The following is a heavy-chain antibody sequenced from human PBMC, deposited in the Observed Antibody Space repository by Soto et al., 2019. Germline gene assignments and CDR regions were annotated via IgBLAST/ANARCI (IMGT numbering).Heavy chain of an antibody. Sequence: ESLRLSCTASGFTFSSYWMSWVRQAPGKGLEWVANIKQDGSEQYYVDSVKGRFTISRDNAKTSMYLQVNSLRAEDTAMYYCARAHCGGGSCYTRSYGLDVWGQGT. J-gene: IGHJ6*02. CDR1: GFTFSSYW. CDR2: IKQDGSEQ. D-gene: IGHD2-15*01. CDR3: ARAHCGGGSCYTRSYGLDV. V-gene: IGHV3-7*03.